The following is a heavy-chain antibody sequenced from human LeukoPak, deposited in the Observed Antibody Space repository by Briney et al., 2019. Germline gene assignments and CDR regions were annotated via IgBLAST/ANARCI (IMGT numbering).Heavy chain of an antibody. CDR2: ISGSGGST. V-gene: IGHV3-23*01. CDR1: GFTFSSYA. CDR3: AKDRSWYPCLVKSGGFDY. D-gene: IGHD6-13*01. J-gene: IGHJ4*02. Sequence: GGSLRLSCAASGFTFSSYAMSWVRQAPGKGLEWVSAISGSGGSTYYADSVKGRFTISRDNSKNTLYLQMNSLRAEDTAVYYCAKDRSWYPCLVKSGGFDYWGQGTLVTVSS.